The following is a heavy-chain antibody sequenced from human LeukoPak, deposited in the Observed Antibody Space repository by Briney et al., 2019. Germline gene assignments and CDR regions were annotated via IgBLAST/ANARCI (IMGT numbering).Heavy chain of an antibody. D-gene: IGHD1-26*01. CDR1: GYTFTSYD. J-gene: IGHJ4*02. V-gene: IGHV1-8*01. Sequence: ASVKVSCKASGYTFTSYDINWVRQATGQGLEWMGWMNPNSGNTGYAQKFQGRVTMTRNTSISTAYMELSRLRSEDTAVYYCARDGGASGSYHFDYWGQGTLVTVSS. CDR3: ARDGGASGSYHFDY. CDR2: MNPNSGNT.